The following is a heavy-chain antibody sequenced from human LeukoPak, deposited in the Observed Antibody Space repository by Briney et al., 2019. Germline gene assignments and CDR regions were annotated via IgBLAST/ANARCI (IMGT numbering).Heavy chain of an antibody. CDR3: ARDKGGSGYGHLDS. J-gene: IGHJ4*02. CDR2: TYYRSKRYT. V-gene: IGHV6-1*01. Sequence: SQTLSLSCAISGDSVSTNSAAWNWIRHSPSSGLESLGRTYYRSKRYTDSAVSVKTIITNNLPTSKNQFILQPNSATPQHTAVYYCARDKGGSGYGHLDSWGQGTLVTVSS. CDR1: GDSVSTNSAA. D-gene: IGHD5-12*01.